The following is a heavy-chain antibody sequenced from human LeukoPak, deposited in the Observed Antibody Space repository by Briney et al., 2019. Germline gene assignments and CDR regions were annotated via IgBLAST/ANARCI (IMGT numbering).Heavy chain of an antibody. D-gene: IGHD4-11*01. J-gene: IGHJ4*02. CDR1: GGSISGYY. V-gene: IGHV4-59*01. Sequence: PSETLSLTCTVSGGSISGYYWSLIRQPPGKGLEWIGYIYYSGSTNYNPSLKSRVTISVYTSKDQFALKVSSVTAADTAVYYCARSYSATDYWGQGTLVTVSS. CDR3: ARSYSATDY. CDR2: IYYSGST.